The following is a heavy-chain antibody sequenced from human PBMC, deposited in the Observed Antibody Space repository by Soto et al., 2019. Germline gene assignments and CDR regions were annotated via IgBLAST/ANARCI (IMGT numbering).Heavy chain of an antibody. V-gene: IGHV3-30*18. J-gene: IGHJ5*02. CDR1: GLIFSLYG. CDR3: AKLYFDWLGLRGGGSNWFDP. CDR2: ISYDGSNK. D-gene: IGHD3-9*01. Sequence: QVQLVESGGGVVQPGRSLRLSCAASGLIFSLYGMHCARDARGGAVEWGADISYDGSNKHYADSVKRRFTISRDNSKNTLYLQMNSRRAEDTAVYYCAKLYFDWLGLRGGGSNWFDPWGQGTLVTVSS.